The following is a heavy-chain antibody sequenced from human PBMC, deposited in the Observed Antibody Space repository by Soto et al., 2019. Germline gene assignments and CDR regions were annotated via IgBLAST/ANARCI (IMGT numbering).Heavy chain of an antibody. CDR1: GFTFSSYS. CDR3: AKDWDYYDSSGYYP. V-gene: IGHV3-21*04. CDR2: ISSSSSYI. J-gene: IGHJ5*02. Sequence: GGSLRLSCAASGFTFSSYSMIWVRQAPGKGLEWVSSISSSSSYIYYADSVKGRFTISRDNSKNPLYLQMNSLRAEDTAVYYRAKDWDYYDSSGYYPWGQGTLVTVSS. D-gene: IGHD3-22*01.